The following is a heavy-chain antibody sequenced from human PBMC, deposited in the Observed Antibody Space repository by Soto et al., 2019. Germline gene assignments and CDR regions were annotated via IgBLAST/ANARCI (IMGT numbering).Heavy chain of an antibody. D-gene: IGHD2-15*01. CDR1: GFTFSSYA. CDR2: ISSNGGST. Sequence: TGGSLRLSCSASGFTFSSYAMHWVRQAPGKGLEYVSAISSNGGSTYYADSVRGRFTISRDNSKNTLYLQMSSLRAEDTAVYYCVKLGYCSGGSCHTPEYYYGMDVWGQGTTVTVSS. CDR3: VKLGYCSGGSCHTPEYYYGMDV. V-gene: IGHV3-64D*06. J-gene: IGHJ6*02.